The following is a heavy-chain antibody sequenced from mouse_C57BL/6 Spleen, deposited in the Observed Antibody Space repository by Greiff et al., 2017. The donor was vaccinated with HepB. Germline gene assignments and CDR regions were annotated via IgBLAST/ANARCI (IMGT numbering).Heavy chain of an antibody. V-gene: IGHV1-72*01. CDR2: IDPNSGGT. CDR1: GYTFTSYW. Sequence: QVQLQQPGAELVKPGASVKLSCKASGYTFTSYWMHWVKQRPGRGLEWIGRIDPNSGGTKYNEKFKSKATLTVDKPSSTAYMQLSSLTSEDSAVYYWASSITTVVAKGWKYYAIDYWGQGTSVTVSS. D-gene: IGHD1-1*01. J-gene: IGHJ4*01. CDR3: ASSITTVVAKGWKYYAIDY.